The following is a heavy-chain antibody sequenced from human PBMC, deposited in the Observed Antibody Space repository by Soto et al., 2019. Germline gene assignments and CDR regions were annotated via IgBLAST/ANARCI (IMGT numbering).Heavy chain of an antibody. CDR1: GYTFTSYD. D-gene: IGHD3-22*01. CDR2: MNPNSGNT. V-gene: IGHV1-8*01. CDR3: ALRGVVVPLDGQDY. J-gene: IGHJ4*02. Sequence: QVQLVQSGAEVKKPGASVKVSCKASGYTFTSYDINWVRQATGQGLEWMGWMNPNSGNTGYAQKFQGRVTMTRNTSISTADMELSSLRSEDTAVYYCALRGVVVPLDGQDYWGQGTLVTVSS.